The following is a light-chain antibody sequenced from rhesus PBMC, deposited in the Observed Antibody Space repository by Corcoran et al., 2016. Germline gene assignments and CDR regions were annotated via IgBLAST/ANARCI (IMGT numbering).Light chain of an antibody. V-gene: IGLV2-32*02. CDR2: EVS. CDR1: SSDIGGYKY. CDR3: YSYAGSNTYI. Sequence: QAALTQPRSVSGSPGQSVTISCTGTSSDIGGYKYVSWYQQYPGTVPKLMIYEVSKRPSGVSDRFSGSKSGNTAALTISGLQAEDEADYYCYSYAGSNTYIFGSGTRLSVL. J-gene: IGLJ1*01.